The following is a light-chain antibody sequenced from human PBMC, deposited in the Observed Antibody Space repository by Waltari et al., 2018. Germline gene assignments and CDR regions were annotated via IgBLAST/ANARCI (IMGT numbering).Light chain of an antibody. J-gene: IGLJ2*01. V-gene: IGLV3-21*02. Sequence: SYVLTQPPSVSVAPGQTARITCGGNNIGSKNVHWYQQTPGQAPVLVVYHDSDRPSGIPERFSGSNSGNTATLTISRVEAGDEADYYCQVWDSSSDHVVFGGGTKLTVL. CDR1: NIGSKN. CDR2: HDS. CDR3: QVWDSSSDHVV.